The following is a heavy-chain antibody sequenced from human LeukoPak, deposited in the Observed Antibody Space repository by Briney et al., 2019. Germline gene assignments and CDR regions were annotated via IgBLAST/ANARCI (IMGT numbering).Heavy chain of an antibody. J-gene: IGHJ2*01. D-gene: IGHD6-19*01. V-gene: IGHV5-51*01. CDR3: ARLRIPARSSGRYGGWYFDL. Sequence: GESLKISCKGSGYSFTSYWIGWGRQMPGKGPEWMGIIYPGDSDTRYSPSFQGQVTISADKSISTAYLQWSSLKASDTAMYYCARLRIPARSSGRYGGWYFDLWGRGTLVTVSS. CDR2: IYPGDSDT. CDR1: GYSFTSYW.